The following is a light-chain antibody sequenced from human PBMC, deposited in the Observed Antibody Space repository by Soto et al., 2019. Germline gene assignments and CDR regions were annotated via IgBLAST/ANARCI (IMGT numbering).Light chain of an antibody. V-gene: IGLV2-23*01. Sequence: QSALTQPASVSASPGQSITISCTGTXXXVGTYDLVSWYQHHPDKAPKLIIYEGTKRPSGISSRFSGSKSGNTASLTISGLQAEDDADYYCCSFAVGAALVFGGGTKLTVL. J-gene: IGLJ2*01. CDR2: EGT. CDR3: CSFAVGAALV. CDR1: XXXVGTYDL.